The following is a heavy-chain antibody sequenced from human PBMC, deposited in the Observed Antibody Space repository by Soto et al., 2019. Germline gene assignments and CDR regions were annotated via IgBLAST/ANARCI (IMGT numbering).Heavy chain of an antibody. J-gene: IGHJ3*02. Sequence: SETLSLTCTVSGRSISSVNYYWSWIRQPPGKGLEWIGYIYYSGSTYYNPSLRSRVTISVDTSKNQFSLKLSSVTAADTAVYYCARDLTGSYPRQRAFDIWGQGTMVTVSS. CDR1: GRSISSVNYY. CDR2: IYYSGST. D-gene: IGHD1-26*01. V-gene: IGHV4-30-4*01. CDR3: ARDLTGSYPRQRAFDI.